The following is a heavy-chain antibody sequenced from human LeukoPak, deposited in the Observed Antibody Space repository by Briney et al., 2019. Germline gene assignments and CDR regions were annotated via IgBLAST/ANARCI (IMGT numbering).Heavy chain of an antibody. CDR3: AKCILSGYYKGYMDV. D-gene: IGHD3-9*01. Sequence: GGSLRLSCAASGFTFSSYEMNWVRQAPGKGLEWASYISSNGSTIYYADSVKGRFTISRDNAKNSLYLQMNSLRAEDTAVYYCAKCILSGYYKGYMDVWGKGTTVTISS. V-gene: IGHV3-48*03. CDR1: GFTFSSYE. CDR2: ISSNGSTI. J-gene: IGHJ6*03.